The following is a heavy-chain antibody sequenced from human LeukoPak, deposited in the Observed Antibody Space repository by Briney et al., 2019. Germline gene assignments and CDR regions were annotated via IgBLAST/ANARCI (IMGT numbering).Heavy chain of an antibody. D-gene: IGHD4/OR15-4a*01. CDR1: VYIFTAYY. J-gene: IGHJ4*02. CDR3: MRGGVDYPY. CDR2: IKANNGDT. V-gene: IGHV1-2*02. Sequence: ASVKVSCKASVYIFTAYYLHWVRQAPGQGLEWMGWIKANNGDTNYAQKFQGRVTMTRDTSNSTVYMELSRLTSDDTAVYYCMRGGVDYPYWGQGTLVSVSS.